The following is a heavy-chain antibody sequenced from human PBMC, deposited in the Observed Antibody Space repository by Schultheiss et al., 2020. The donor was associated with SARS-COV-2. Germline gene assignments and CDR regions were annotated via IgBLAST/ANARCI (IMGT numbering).Heavy chain of an antibody. Sequence: SETLSLTCAVYGGSFSGYYWGWICQPPGKGLEWIGEIHHSGSTSYNSSLKSRVTISVDTSKNQFSLKLSSVTAADTALYYCARDTGDDGFDYWGQGTLVTVSS. J-gene: IGHJ4*02. V-gene: IGHV4-34*01. CDR3: ARDTGDDGFDY. CDR2: IHHSGST. D-gene: IGHD3-16*01. CDR1: GGSFSGYY.